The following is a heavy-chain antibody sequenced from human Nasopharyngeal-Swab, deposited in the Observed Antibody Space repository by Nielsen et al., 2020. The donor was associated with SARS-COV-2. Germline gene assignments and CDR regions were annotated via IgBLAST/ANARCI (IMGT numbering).Heavy chain of an antibody. D-gene: IGHD3-3*01. CDR2: INHSGST. CDR3: ARSVGLRFLEWLSQHFDD. CDR1: GGSFSGYY. V-gene: IGHV4-34*01. Sequence: SETLSLTCAVYGGSFSGYYWSWIRQPPGKGLEWIGEINHSGSTNYNPSLKSRVTISVDTSKNQFSLKLSSVTAADTAVYYCARSVGLRFLEWLSQHFDDWGQGTLVTVSS. J-gene: IGHJ4*02.